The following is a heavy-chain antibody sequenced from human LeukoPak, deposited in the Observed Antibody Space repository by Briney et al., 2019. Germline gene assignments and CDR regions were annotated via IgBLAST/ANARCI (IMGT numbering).Heavy chain of an antibody. CDR1: GGSISSSSYY. J-gene: IGHJ4*02. Sequence: PSETLSLTCTVSGGSISSSSYYWGWIRQPPGKGLEWIGSIYYSGSTYYNPSLKSRVTISVDTSKNQFSLKLSSVTAADTAVYYCARHGSMVAVDYWGQGTLVTVS. D-gene: IGHD2-15*01. V-gene: IGHV4-39*01. CDR3: ARHGSMVAVDY. CDR2: IYYSGST.